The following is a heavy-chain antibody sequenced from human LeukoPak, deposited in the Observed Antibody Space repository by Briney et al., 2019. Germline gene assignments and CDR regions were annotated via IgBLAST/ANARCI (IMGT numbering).Heavy chain of an antibody. CDR1: GGSISSYY. J-gene: IGHJ6*03. CDR2: IYTSGST. CDR3: AGRYRYYYYYYMDV. V-gene: IGHV4-4*07. D-gene: IGHD5-18*01. Sequence: SETLSLTCTVSGGSISSYYWSWIRQPAGKGLEWIGRIYTSGSTNYNPSLKSRVTMSVDTSKNQSSLKLSSVTAADAAVYYCAGRYRYYYYYYMDVWGKGTTVTVSS.